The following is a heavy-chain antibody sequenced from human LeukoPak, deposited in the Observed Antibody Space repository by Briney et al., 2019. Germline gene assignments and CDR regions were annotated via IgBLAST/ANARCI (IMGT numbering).Heavy chain of an antibody. CDR2: ISSSGSTI. CDR1: GFTFSSYE. D-gene: IGHD2-2*01. CDR3: ARDGRHIVVVDFDY. V-gene: IGHV3-48*03. J-gene: IGHJ4*02. Sequence: PGGSLRLSCAASGFTFSSYEMNWVHQAPGKGLEWVSYISSSGSTIYYADSVKGRFTISRDNAKNSLYLQMNSLRAEDTAVYYCARDGRHIVVVDFDYWGQGTLVSVSS.